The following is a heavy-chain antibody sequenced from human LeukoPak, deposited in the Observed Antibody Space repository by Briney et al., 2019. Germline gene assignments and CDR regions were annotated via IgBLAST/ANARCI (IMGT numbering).Heavy chain of an antibody. CDR3: AIMHPYYDGNGYWVQ. J-gene: IGHJ4*02. D-gene: IGHD3-22*01. CDR1: GFTFSSYA. CDR2: INTSGGST. V-gene: IGHV3-23*01. Sequence: QPGESLRLSCAASGFTFSSYAMSWARQAPGKGLEWVSGINTSGGSTAYADSVKGRFTISRDNPRNTLYMQMNSLRAEDTALYYCAIMHPYYDGNGYWVQWGQGTLVTVSS.